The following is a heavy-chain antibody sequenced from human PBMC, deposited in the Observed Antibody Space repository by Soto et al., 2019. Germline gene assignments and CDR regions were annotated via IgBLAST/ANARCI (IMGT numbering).Heavy chain of an antibody. CDR3: ARDLAWAFDS. Sequence: GGSLRLSCAASGFAFSTFSMNWVRQAPGKGLEWLSYIGGSGGSISYADSVKGRFTISRDNGKNTLYLQMSSLRDEDTAVYYCARDLAWAFDSWGQGALVTVSS. CDR2: IGGSGGSI. CDR1: GFAFSTFS. D-gene: IGHD1-26*01. V-gene: IGHV3-48*02. J-gene: IGHJ4*02.